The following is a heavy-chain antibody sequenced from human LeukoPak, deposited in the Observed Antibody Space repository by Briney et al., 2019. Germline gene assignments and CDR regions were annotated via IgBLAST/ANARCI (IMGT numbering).Heavy chain of an antibody. D-gene: IGHD3-10*01. J-gene: IGHJ4*02. CDR2: IYYSGST. CDR3: ARQGPFGEPDY. CDR1: GVSISSGGYY. Sequence: SETLSLTCTVSGVSISSGGYYWSWIRQHPGKGLEWIGYIYYSGSTYYNPSLKSRVTISVDTSKNQFSLKLSSVTAADTAVYYCARQGPFGEPDYWGQGTLVTVSS. V-gene: IGHV4-31*03.